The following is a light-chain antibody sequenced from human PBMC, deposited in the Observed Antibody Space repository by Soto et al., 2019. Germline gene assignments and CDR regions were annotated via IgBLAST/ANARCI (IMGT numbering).Light chain of an antibody. CDR1: QSVSSN. CDR3: QQYNNWPGT. V-gene: IGKV3-15*01. Sequence: EIVMTQSPATLSVSPGERATLSCRASQSVSSNLAWYQQKPGQAPRLLIYGASTRATGIPARSSGSGSGTEFTLTISSLQSEDFAVYYCQQYNNWPGTFGQGTKV. J-gene: IGKJ1*01. CDR2: GAS.